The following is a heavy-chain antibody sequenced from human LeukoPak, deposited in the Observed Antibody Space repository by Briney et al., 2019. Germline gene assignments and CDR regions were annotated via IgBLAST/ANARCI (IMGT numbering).Heavy chain of an antibody. CDR3: ARFPSPGDY. V-gene: IGHV4-34*01. CDR1: GGSFSGYY. J-gene: IGHJ4*02. Sequence: SETLSLTCAVYGGSFSGYYWSWIRQPPGKGLEWIGEINHSGSTNYNPSLKSRVTISVDTSKNQFSLKLSSVTAVDTAVYYCARFPSPGDYWGQGTLVTVSS. CDR2: INHSGST.